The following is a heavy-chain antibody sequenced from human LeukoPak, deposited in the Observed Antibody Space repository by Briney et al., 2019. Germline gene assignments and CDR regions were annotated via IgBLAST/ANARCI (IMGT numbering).Heavy chain of an antibody. CDR3: ATDRRITIFGVVPTGYMDV. CDR1: VYTLTELS. CDR2: FDPEDGET. D-gene: IGHD3-3*01. Sequence: ASVTVSFTLSVYTLTELSMHWVRQAPGKGLEGMGGFDPEDGETIYAQKFQGRVTMTEDTSTDTAYMELSSLRSEDTAVYYCATDRRITIFGVVPTGYMDVWGKGTTVTVSS. V-gene: IGHV1-24*01. J-gene: IGHJ6*03.